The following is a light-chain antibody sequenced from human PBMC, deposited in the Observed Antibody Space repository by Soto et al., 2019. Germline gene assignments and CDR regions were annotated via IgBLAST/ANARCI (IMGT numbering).Light chain of an antibody. V-gene: IGKV3-20*01. Sequence: IVLTQSPGHLSLSPGERATLSCRASQSVSNNYLAWYQQKPGQAPRLLICGASNRATGIPDRFSGSGSGTDFTLTISRLEPEDFAVYYCQQYGSSGTFGQGTKVDIK. J-gene: IGKJ1*01. CDR2: GAS. CDR1: QSVSNNY. CDR3: QQYGSSGT.